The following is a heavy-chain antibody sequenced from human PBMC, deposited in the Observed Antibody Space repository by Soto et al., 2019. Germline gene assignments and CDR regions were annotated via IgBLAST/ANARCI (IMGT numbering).Heavy chain of an antibody. Sequence: QVQLVQSRAEVKKPGSSVRVSCKASGDTFSTLPITWVRQAPGHGLEWMGLFIPVFDTATYAQKFQARVTLTADESRSTAYMELSSLRSDDSAVYYCARHYSDRSGGAFDIWGQGTMVTVS. CDR3: ARHYSDRSGGAFDI. D-gene: IGHD3-22*01. CDR1: GDTFSTLP. J-gene: IGHJ3*02. CDR2: FIPVFDTA. V-gene: IGHV1-69*01.